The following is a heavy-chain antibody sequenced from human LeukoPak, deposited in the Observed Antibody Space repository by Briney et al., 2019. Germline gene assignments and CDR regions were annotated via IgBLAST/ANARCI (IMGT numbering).Heavy chain of an antibody. CDR1: GYSISSGYY. CDR3: AKVVAATHGIDY. CDR2: IYHSGST. V-gene: IGHV4-38-2*02. D-gene: IGHD2-15*01. Sequence: SSETLSLTCTVSGYSISSGYYWGWIRQPPGKGLEWIGSIYHSGSTYYNPSLKSRVTISVDTSKNQFSLKLSSVTAADTAVYYCAKVVAATHGIDYWGQGTLVTVSS. J-gene: IGHJ4*02.